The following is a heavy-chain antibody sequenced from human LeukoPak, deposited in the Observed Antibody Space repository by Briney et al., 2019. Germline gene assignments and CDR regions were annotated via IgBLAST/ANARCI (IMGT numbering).Heavy chain of an antibody. CDR3: AKDYDSSFYPFDY. V-gene: IGHV3-30*02. Sequence: PGGSLRLSCAASGFTFSTYGMHWVRQAPGKGLEGVTFIRYDGSKKYYADSVKGRFTISRDNSKNKLYLQMNSLRADDTAVYYCAKDYDSSFYPFDYWGQGTLATVTS. D-gene: IGHD3-22*01. CDR1: GFTFSTYG. CDR2: IRYDGSKK. J-gene: IGHJ4*02.